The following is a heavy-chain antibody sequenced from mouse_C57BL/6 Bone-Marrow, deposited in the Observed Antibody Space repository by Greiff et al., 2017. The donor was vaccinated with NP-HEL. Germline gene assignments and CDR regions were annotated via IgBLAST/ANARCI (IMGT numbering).Heavy chain of an antibody. CDR3: AREGYDGPYAMDY. J-gene: IGHJ4*01. CDR1: GYTFTSYW. CDR2: IDPSDSYT. D-gene: IGHD2-3*01. V-gene: IGHV1-69*01. Sequence: VKLQQPGAELVMPGASVKLSCKASGYTFTSYWMHWVKQRPGQGLAWIGEIDPSDSYTNYNQKFKGKSTLTVDKSSSTAYMQLSSLTSEDSAVYYCAREGYDGPYAMDYWGQGTSVTVSS.